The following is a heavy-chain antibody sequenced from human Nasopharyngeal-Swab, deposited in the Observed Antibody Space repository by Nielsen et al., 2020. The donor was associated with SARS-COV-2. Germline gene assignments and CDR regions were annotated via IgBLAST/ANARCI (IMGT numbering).Heavy chain of an antibody. V-gene: IGHV3-7*05. CDR1: GITFSKYW. CDR3: VRIQRGYSYGSDDY. D-gene: IGHD5-18*01. Sequence: GESLKISCAASGITFSKYWMSWVRQAPGRGLEWVANIKDDGSEKYYVGSVKGRFTISRDNAKNSLYLQMSSLRAEDTAVYYCVRIQRGYSYGSDDYWGQGTLVTVSS. CDR2: IKDDGSEK. J-gene: IGHJ4*02.